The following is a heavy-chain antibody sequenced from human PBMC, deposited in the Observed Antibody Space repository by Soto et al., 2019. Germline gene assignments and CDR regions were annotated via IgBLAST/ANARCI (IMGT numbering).Heavy chain of an antibody. J-gene: IGHJ4*02. V-gene: IGHV3-74*01. CDR2: INSDGTTT. Sequence: GGSLRLSCAASEFTFSNYWMHWVRQAPGKGLVWLSEINSDGTTTSYADSVKGRFTISRDNAKNTLYLQMNSLTAEDTAVYYCASLSAPIDHWVQGSLVTVSS. D-gene: IGHD3-3*01. CDR3: ASLSAPIDH. CDR1: EFTFSNYW.